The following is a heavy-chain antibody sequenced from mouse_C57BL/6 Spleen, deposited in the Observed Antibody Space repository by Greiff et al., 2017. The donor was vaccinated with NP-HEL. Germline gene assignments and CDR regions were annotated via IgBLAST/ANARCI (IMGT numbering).Heavy chain of an antibody. J-gene: IGHJ4*01. Sequence: QVQLQQPGAELVKPGASVKLSCKASGYTFTSYWMHWVKQRPGQGLEWIGMIHPNSGSTNYNEKFKSKATLTVDKSSSTAYMQLSSLTSEDSAVYYCARHYYDYNRYYAMDYWGQGTSVTVSS. D-gene: IGHD2-4*01. CDR2: IHPNSGST. CDR1: GYTFTSYW. CDR3: ARHYYDYNRYYAMDY. V-gene: IGHV1-64*01.